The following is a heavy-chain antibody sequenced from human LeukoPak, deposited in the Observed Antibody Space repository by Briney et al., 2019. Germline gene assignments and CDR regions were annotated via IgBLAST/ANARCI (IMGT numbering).Heavy chain of an antibody. CDR3: ATYMTTVTSGLDY. Sequence: PGGSLRLSCAASGYTFSHYTMSCVRQAPGKGLEWVSDISGNRDNTYYADSVKGRFTISRDNSKNTLYLQMNSLRVEDTAVYYCATYMTTVTSGLDYWGQGTLVTVSS. CDR1: GYTFSHYT. J-gene: IGHJ4*02. CDR2: ISGNRDNT. D-gene: IGHD4-17*01. V-gene: IGHV3-23*01.